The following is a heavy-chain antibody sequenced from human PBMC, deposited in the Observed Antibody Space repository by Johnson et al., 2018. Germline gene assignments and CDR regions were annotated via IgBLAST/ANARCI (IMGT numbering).Heavy chain of an antibody. Sequence: VQLVQSGGGLVQPGGSLRLSCVVSGFTFSKYWMSWVRQAPGKGLEWVANIKQDGSDKGYVDCVKGRFSISRDNAKNSVYMQMNNLRVEDTAVYYCTAEWDGFDMWGQGTLVTVSS. CDR1: GFTFSKYW. J-gene: IGHJ3*02. V-gene: IGHV3-7*01. CDR2: IKQDGSDK. CDR3: TAEWDGFDM.